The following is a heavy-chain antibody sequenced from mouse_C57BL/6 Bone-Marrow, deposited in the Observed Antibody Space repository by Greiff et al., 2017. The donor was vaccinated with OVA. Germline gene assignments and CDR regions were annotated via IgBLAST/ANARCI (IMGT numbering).Heavy chain of an antibody. Sequence: VQLQQSGAELVRPGPSVKVSCKASGYAFTNYLIEWVKQRPGQGLEWIGVINPGSGGTNYNEKFKGMATLTADKSSSTAYMQLSSLTSEDSAVYFCARSPYGYDGAYWGQGTLVTVSA. CDR2: INPGSGGT. D-gene: IGHD2-2*01. J-gene: IGHJ3*01. CDR3: ARSPYGYDGAY. CDR1: GYAFTNYL. V-gene: IGHV1-54*01.